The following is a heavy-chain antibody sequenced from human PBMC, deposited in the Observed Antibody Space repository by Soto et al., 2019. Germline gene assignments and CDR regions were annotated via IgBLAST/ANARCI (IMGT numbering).Heavy chain of an antibody. CDR3: ASYSSGWHDAFDI. V-gene: IGHV1-8*01. CDR1: GYTFTSYD. J-gene: IGHJ3*02. CDR2: MNPNSGNT. Sequence: QVQLVQSGAEVKKPGASVKVSCKASGYTFTSYDINWVRQATGQGLEWMGWMNPNSGNTGYAQKVQGRVXXTXNXXISTAYMELSSLRSEDTAVYYCASYSSGWHDAFDIWGQGTMVTVSS. D-gene: IGHD6-19*01.